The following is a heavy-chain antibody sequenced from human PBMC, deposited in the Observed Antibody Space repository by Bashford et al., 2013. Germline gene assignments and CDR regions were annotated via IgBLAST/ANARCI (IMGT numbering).Heavy chain of an antibody. CDR2: IIPILGIA. D-gene: IGHD1-26*01. V-gene: IGHV1-69*02. Sequence: SVKVSCKASGGTFSSYTISWVRQAPGQGLEWMGRIIPILGIANYAQKFQGRVTITADKSTSTAYMELSSLRSEDTAMYYCAKGPGATTIYYYYVDVWGEGTTVTVSS. CDR3: AKGPGATTIYYYYVDV. CDR1: GGTFSSYT. J-gene: IGHJ6*03.